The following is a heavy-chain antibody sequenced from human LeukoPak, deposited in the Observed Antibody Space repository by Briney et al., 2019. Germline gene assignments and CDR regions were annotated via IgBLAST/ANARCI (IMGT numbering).Heavy chain of an antibody. CDR2: ISYDGSNK. CDR3: ARDSLSTYSGYARGEDWFDP. D-gene: IGHD5-12*01. Sequence: GRSLRLSCAASGFTFSSYAMHWVRQAPGKGLEWVAVISYDGSNKYYADSVKGRFTTSRDNSKNTLYLQMNSLRAEDTAVYYCARDSLSTYSGYARGEDWFDPWGQGTLVTVSS. V-gene: IGHV3-30-3*01. CDR1: GFTFSSYA. J-gene: IGHJ5*02.